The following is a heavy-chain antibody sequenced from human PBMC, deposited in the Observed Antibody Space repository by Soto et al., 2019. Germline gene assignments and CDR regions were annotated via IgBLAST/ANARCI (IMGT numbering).Heavy chain of an antibody. V-gene: IGHV4-39*02. J-gene: IGHJ6*02. CDR2: IYHSGST. Sequence: PSETLSLTCTVSGGSISSSSYYWGWIRQPPGKGLEWIGYIYHSGSTYYNPSLKSRVTISVDTSKNQFSLMLSSVTAADTAVYYCARDSGQLVNDYGMDVWGQGTTVTVSS. CDR1: GGSISSSSYY. D-gene: IGHD6-6*01. CDR3: ARDSGQLVNDYGMDV.